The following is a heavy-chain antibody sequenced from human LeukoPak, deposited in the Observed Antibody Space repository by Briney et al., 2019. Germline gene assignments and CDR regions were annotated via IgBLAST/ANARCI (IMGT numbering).Heavy chain of an antibody. V-gene: IGHV3-23*01. D-gene: IGHD3-3*01. CDR3: ASGPPFLKYFEY. CDR2: ISVGAEYI. Sequence: GGSLRLPCAASGFTFSTYVMNWFRQAPGKGLEWVSTISVGAEYIFYADSVKGRFTISRDDSNNALYLQMHSLRAEDTALYYCASGPPFLKYFEYWGQGTLVTVSS. J-gene: IGHJ4*02. CDR1: GFTFSTYV.